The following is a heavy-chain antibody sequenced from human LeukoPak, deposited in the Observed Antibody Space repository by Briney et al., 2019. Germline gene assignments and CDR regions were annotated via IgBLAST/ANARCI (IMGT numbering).Heavy chain of an antibody. CDR3: AKDRSSGGWTRFDY. V-gene: IGHV3-30*02. CDR1: GFTFSSYG. CDR2: IRYDGSNK. Sequence: GGSLRLSCAASGFTFSSYGMHWVRQAPGKGLVWVAFIRYDGSNKNYADSVKGRFTISRDNSKNTLYLQMNSLRAEDTAVYYCAKDRSSGGWTRFDYWGQGTLVTVSS. D-gene: IGHD6-19*01. J-gene: IGHJ4*02.